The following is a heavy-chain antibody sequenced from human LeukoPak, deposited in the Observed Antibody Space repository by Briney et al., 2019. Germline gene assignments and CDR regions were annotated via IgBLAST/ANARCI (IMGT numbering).Heavy chain of an antibody. CDR1: GGTFSSYA. CDR3: ARDRALPAVPAAQNYGMDV. J-gene: IGHJ6*02. D-gene: IGHD2-2*01. CDR2: IIPIFGIA. V-gene: IGHV1-69*04. Sequence: SVKVSCKASGGTFSSYAISWVRQAPGQGLEWMGRIIPIFGIANYAQKFQGRVTITADKSTSTAYMELSSLRSEDTAVYYCARDRALPAVPAAQNYGMDVWGQGTTVTVSS.